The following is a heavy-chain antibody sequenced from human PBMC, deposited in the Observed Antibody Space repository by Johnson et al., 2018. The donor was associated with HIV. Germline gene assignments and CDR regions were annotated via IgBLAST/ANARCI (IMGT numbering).Heavy chain of an antibody. Sequence: QVQLVESGGGLVKPGGSLRLSCAASGFTFSDYAMHWVRQTPGKGLEWLAVISYDGSKTYYADSVKGRFTISRDNAKNTLYLQMNSLKTEDTAVYYCTREAPITMGQGVTASPFDIWGQGTMVTVSS. J-gene: IGHJ3*02. CDR3: TREAPITMGQGVTASPFDI. CDR1: GFTFSDYA. V-gene: IGHV3-30*04. D-gene: IGHD3-10*01. CDR2: ISYDGSKT.